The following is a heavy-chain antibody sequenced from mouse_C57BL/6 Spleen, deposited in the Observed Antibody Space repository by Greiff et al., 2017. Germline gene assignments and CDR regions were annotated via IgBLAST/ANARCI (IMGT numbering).Heavy chain of an antibody. CDR2: ISNGGGST. CDR1: GFTFSNYY. V-gene: IGHV5-12*01. Sequence: EVKLLESGGGLVQPGGSLKLSCAASGFTFSNYYMYWVRQTPGQRLEWVAYISNGGGSTYYPDTVKGRFTLSIDNATNTPYLQMSRLKSEDTAMYYCARHRDCDRGLDDWGQGTSVTVSS. CDR3: ARHRDCDRGLDD. D-gene: IGHD2-4*01. J-gene: IGHJ4*01.